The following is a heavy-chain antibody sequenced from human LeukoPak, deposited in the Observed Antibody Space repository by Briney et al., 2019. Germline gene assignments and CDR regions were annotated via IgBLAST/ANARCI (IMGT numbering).Heavy chain of an antibody. V-gene: IGHV1-46*01. CDR1: GYTFTSYY. CDR3: ARDRTAYIAAAGTRNYYYYGMDV. D-gene: IGHD6-13*01. Sequence: ASVKVSFTASGYTFTSYYMHWVRQAPGQGLEWMGIINPSGGSTSYAQKFQGRVTMTRDTSTSTVYMELSSLRSEDTAVYYCARDRTAYIAAAGTRNYYYYGMDVWGQGTTVTVSS. CDR2: INPSGGST. J-gene: IGHJ6*02.